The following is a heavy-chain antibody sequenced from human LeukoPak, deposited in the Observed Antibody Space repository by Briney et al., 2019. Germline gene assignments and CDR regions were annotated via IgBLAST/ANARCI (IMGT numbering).Heavy chain of an antibody. CDR2: FDPEDAET. Sequence: ASVKGSCKLSGDTLTELIMHWVRQTPGKGLEWMGGFDPEDAETIYAEKFQGRVTMTEDTSTDTAYMELRSLRSEDTAVYYCVTGPTTEITIPTQNFFDSWGQGTLVTVSS. CDR3: VTGPTTEITIPTQNFFDS. D-gene: IGHD1-20*01. V-gene: IGHV1-24*01. CDR1: GDTLTELI. J-gene: IGHJ4*02.